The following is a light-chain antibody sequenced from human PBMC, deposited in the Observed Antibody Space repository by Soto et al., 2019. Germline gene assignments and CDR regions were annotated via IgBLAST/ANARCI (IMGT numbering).Light chain of an antibody. J-gene: IGLJ3*02. CDR2: EVT. CDR3: SSFASSNTWV. CDR1: SSDVGAYNY. Sequence: QSALTQHPSASGSPGQSVTISCTGTSSDVGAYNYVSWYQQHAGKAPKLVIYEVTKRPSVVPDRFSGSKSANTASLTVSGLQAEDEADYYCSSFASSNTWVFGGGTKLTVL. V-gene: IGLV2-8*01.